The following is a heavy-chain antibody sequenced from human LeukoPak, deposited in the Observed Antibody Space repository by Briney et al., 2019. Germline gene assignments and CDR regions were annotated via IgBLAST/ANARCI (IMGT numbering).Heavy chain of an antibody. V-gene: IGHV5-51*01. CDR2: IYPGDSDT. J-gene: IGHJ4*02. CDR3: ARSSPHCSSTSCPFDY. CDR1: GYSFTSYW. Sequence: NTGESLKISSKGSGYSFTSYWIGWVRHMPGKLLECMGIIYPGDSDTRYSPYFQGKVTISADKSIITAYLQSSSLKASATSMYYRARSSPHCSSTSCPFDYWGQGTLVTVSS. D-gene: IGHD2-2*01.